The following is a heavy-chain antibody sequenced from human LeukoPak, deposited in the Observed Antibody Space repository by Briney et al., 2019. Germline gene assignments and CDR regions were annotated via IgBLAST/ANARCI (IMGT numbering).Heavy chain of an antibody. V-gene: IGHV4-38-2*02. CDR3: ARDGNAL. CDR1: GYSISSGYY. J-gene: IGHJ4*02. D-gene: IGHD1-1*01. Sequence: SETLSLTCTVSGYSISSGYYWGWIRQPPGKGLEWIGSIYHSGSTYYNPSLESRVTISIDTSKNQFSLKLRSVTAADTAVYYCARDGNALWGQGTLVTVSS. CDR2: IYHSGST.